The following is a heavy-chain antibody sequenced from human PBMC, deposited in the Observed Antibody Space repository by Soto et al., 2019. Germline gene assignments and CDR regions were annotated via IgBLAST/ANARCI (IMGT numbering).Heavy chain of an antibody. D-gene: IGHD6-25*01. Sequence: QEQVVQSGPAMKEPGSSVKVSCRASGIMSSGYGFSWVRQAPGQGLQWVGVINPTLDSTHYAQNLQGRVSITVDKSTDTAYLEVTSLRLGDTAIYFCATMKRARLDSWGRGTVVTVSS. CDR2: INPTLDST. J-gene: IGHJ4*02. CDR3: ATMKRARLDS. CDR1: GIMSSGYG. V-gene: IGHV1-69*06.